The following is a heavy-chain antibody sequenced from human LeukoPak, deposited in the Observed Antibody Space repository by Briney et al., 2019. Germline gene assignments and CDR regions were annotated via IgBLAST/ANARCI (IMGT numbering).Heavy chain of an antibody. J-gene: IGHJ3*02. CDR3: ARARRSIAARPRDAFDI. D-gene: IGHD6-6*01. CDR2: INHSGGT. V-gene: IGHV4-34*01. Sequence: SETLSLTCAVYGGSFSGYYWSWIRQPPGKGLEWIGEINHSGGTNYNPSLKSRVTISVDTSKNQFSLKLSSVTAADTAVYYCARARRSIAARPRDAFDIWGQGTMVTVSS. CDR1: GGSFSGYY.